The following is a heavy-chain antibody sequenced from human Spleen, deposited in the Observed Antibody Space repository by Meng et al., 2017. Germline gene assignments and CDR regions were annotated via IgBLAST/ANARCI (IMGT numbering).Heavy chain of an antibody. J-gene: IGHJ4*02. CDR3: ARFNSYDSLGHYLDY. Sequence: QVRLQGSGPGLVTPSNTLSLTCTVSGGSISGYYWTWIRQAPGEGLEWIGNIYYSGSTDYNASLKSRVTISMDTAKNQFSLNLRSVTTADTAVYYCARFNSYDSLGHYLDYWGQGTLVTVSS. CDR2: IYYSGST. CDR1: GGSISGYY. V-gene: IGHV4-59*01. D-gene: IGHD3-22*01.